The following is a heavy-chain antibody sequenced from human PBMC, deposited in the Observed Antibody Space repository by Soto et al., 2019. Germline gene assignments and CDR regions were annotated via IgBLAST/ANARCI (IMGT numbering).Heavy chain of an antibody. CDR3: AASCVACGGFNYYGMDV. D-gene: IGHD5-12*01. Sequence: PSETLSLTCTVSGGSISSGGYYWSWIRQHPGKGLEWIGYIYYSGSTYYNPSLKSRVTISVDTSKNQFSLKLSSVTAADTAVYYCAASCVACGGFNYYGMDVWGLGTLVTVSS. J-gene: IGHJ6*02. V-gene: IGHV4-31*03. CDR2: IYYSGST. CDR1: GGSISSGGYY.